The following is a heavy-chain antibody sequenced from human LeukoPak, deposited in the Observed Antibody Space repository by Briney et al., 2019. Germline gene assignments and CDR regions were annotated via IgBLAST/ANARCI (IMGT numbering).Heavy chain of an antibody. D-gene: IGHD4-17*01. CDR2: ISYDGSNK. J-gene: IGHJ3*02. CDR3: ARIPPHDYVDAFDI. V-gene: IGHV3-30-3*01. CDR1: GFTFSSYA. Sequence: SLRLSCAASGFTFSSYAMHWVRQAPGKGLEWVAVISYDGSNKYYADSVKGRFTISRDNSKNTLYLQMNSLRAEDTAVYYCARIPPHDYVDAFDIWGQGTMVTVSS.